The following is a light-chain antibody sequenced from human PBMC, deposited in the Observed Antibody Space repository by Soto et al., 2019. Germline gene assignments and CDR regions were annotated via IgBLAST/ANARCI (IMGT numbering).Light chain of an antibody. Sequence: DMQRTQNPSTLSASVGDRVTITCRASQRISSWLAWYQQKPGKAPKLLIYDASSLESGVPSRFSGSGSGTEFTLTISSLQPDDFATYYCQQYNSYWTFGQGTKVDI. CDR1: QRISSW. CDR3: QQYNSYWT. V-gene: IGKV1-5*01. CDR2: DAS. J-gene: IGKJ1*01.